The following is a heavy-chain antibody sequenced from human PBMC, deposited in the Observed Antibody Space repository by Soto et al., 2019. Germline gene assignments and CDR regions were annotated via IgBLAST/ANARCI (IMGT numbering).Heavy chain of an antibody. CDR3: TRGDYYYDSSGYYGIYYYYYGMDV. D-gene: IGHD3-22*01. CDR2: IRSKAYGGTT. Sequence: LRVSCTASGCTCGDYARSWVRQAPGKGLEWVGFIRSKAYGGTTEYAASVKGRSTISRDDSKSIAYLQMNSLKTEDTAVYYCTRGDYYYDSSGYYGIYYYYYGMDVWGQGTTVTVSS. V-gene: IGHV3-49*04. J-gene: IGHJ6*02. CDR1: GCTCGDYA.